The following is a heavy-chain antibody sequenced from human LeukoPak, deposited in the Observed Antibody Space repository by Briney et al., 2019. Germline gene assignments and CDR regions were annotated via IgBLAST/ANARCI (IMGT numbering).Heavy chain of an antibody. CDR2: IIPIFGTA. D-gene: IGHD3-9*01. CDR1: GGTFSSYA. V-gene: IGHV1-69*01. CDR3: ARGPYDTPFKDNGTTGGDY. Sequence: SVKVSCKASGGTFSSYAISWVRQAPGQGLEWMGGIIPIFGTANYAQKFQGRVTITADESTSTAYMELSSLRSEDTAVYYCARGPYDTPFKDNGTTGGDYWGQGTLVTVSS. J-gene: IGHJ4*02.